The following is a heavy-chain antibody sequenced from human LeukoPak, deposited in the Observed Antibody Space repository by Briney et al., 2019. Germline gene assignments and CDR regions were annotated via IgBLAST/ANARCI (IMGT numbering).Heavy chain of an antibody. J-gene: IGHJ4*02. D-gene: IGHD3-16*01. V-gene: IGHV3-23*01. CDR1: GFTFSSYA. CDR2: ISGGGGRT. CDR3: AKEGDLVGVNHVDH. Sequence: GGSLRLSCAASGFTFSSYAMSWVRQAPGKGLEWVSAISGGGGRTYYADSVKGRFTISRDNSMNTLYLHMNSLRAEETAVYYCAKEGDLVGVNHVDHWGQGTLVTVSS.